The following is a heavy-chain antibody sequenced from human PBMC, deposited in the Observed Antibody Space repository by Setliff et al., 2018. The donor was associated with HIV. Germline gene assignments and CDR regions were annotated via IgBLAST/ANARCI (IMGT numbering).Heavy chain of an antibody. D-gene: IGHD2-15*01. CDR2: INGDGSST. CDR3: ARNSYFFDS. CDR1: GFTFSNNW. Sequence: GGSLRLSCAASGFTFSNNWMHWVRQAPGKGLVWVSRINGDGSSTLYADSVKGRSTISRDNAKNTLYLQMNSLRAEDTAVYYCARNSYFFDSWGQGALVTVSS. J-gene: IGHJ4*02. V-gene: IGHV3-74*01.